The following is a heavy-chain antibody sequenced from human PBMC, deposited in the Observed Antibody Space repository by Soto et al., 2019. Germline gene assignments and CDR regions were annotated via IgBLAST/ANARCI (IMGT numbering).Heavy chain of an antibody. J-gene: IGHJ6*02. V-gene: IGHV3-15*01. Sequence: GGSLRLSCAASGFTFSNAWMSWVRQAPGKGLEWVGRIKSKTDGGTTDYAAPVKGRFTISRDDSKNTLYLQMNSLKTEDTAVYYSVNAPWRGYYTRGSRGDYGMDVWAEGTTVTVS. CDR1: GFTFSNAW. D-gene: IGHD3-3*01. CDR3: VNAPWRGYYTRGSRGDYGMDV. CDR2: IKSKTDGGTT.